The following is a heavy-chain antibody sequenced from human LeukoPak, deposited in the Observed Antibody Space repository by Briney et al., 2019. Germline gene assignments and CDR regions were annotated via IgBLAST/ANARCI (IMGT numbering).Heavy chain of an antibody. D-gene: IGHD6-6*01. CDR3: ARVHSSSSGPIDY. J-gene: IGHJ4*02. CDR1: GFTFSSYW. V-gene: IGHV3-74*01. Sequence: PGGSLRLSCAASGFTFSSYWMHWVRQAPGKGLVWVSRINTDGSSTSYADSVKGRFTISRDNAKNTVYLQMNSLRAEDTAVYYCARVHSSSSGPIDYWGQGTLVTVSS. CDR2: INTDGSST.